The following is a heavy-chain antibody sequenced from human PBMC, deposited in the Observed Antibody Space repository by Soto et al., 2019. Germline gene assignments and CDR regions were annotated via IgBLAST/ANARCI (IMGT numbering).Heavy chain of an antibody. CDR2: ISGSGGST. D-gene: IGHD6-19*01. Sequence: GGSLRLSCAASGFTFSSYAMSWVRQAPGKGLEWVSAISGSGGSTYYADSVKGRFTISRDNSKNTLYLQMNSLRAEDTAVYYCAKGVPGIAVAGTGYFQQWGQGTLVTVSS. J-gene: IGHJ1*01. CDR1: GFTFSSYA. CDR3: AKGVPGIAVAGTGYFQQ. V-gene: IGHV3-23*01.